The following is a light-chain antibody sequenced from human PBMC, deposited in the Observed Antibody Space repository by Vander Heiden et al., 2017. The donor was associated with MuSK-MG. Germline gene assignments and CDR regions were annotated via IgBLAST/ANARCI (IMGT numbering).Light chain of an antibody. J-gene: IGKJ4*02. Sequence: SLSASVGDRVTITCPASQSISIYLNWYQQRPGKAPNLLIYLASNLQHGVRSGFSGSGACTDFLFPVQVAVPGEYAIDYRDQGVRTLSITFGGGTKVEIK. V-gene: IGKV1-39*01. CDR1: QSISIY. CDR2: LAS. CDR3: DQGVRTLSIT.